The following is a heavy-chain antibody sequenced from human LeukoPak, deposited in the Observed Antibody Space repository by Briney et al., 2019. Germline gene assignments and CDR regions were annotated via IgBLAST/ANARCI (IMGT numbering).Heavy chain of an antibody. CDR2: ISAYNGNT. Sequence: ASVKVSCKASGYTFTSYGISWVRQAPGQGLEWMGWISAYNGNTNYAQKLQGRVTMTTDTSTSTAYMELRSLRSDDTAVYYCARASIRFLEWLVPYPLGYWGQGTLVTVSS. J-gene: IGHJ4*02. CDR3: ARASIRFLEWLVPYPLGY. V-gene: IGHV1-18*01. D-gene: IGHD3-3*01. CDR1: GYTFTSYG.